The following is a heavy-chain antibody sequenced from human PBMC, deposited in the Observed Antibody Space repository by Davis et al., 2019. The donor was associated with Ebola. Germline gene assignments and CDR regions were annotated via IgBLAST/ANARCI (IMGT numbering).Heavy chain of an antibody. V-gene: IGHV3-7*03. CDR2: IKQDGSEK. J-gene: IGHJ6*02. CDR1: GFTFSSYW. Sequence: GESLKISCAASGFTFSSYWMSWVRQAPGKGLEWVANIKQDGSEKYYVDSVKGRFTISRDNAKNTLYLQMNSLRAEDTAVYYCARALLLPVAKLYYYYGMDVWGQGTTVTVS. CDR3: ARALLLPVAKLYYYYGMDV. D-gene: IGHD5-12*01.